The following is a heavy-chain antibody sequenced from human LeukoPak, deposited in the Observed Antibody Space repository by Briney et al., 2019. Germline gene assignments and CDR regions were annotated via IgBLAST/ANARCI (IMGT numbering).Heavy chain of an antibody. J-gene: IGHJ4*02. V-gene: IGHV3-53*01. Sequence: GGSLRLSCTASGFAVSNNYMSWVHQAPGKGLEWVSLIYNAVTYADSVKGRFTISRDDSKNTLNLQMNSLRADDTAVYYCARLRGNTMVEYWGQGTLVTVSS. CDR3: ARLRGNTMVEY. D-gene: IGHD3-10*01. CDR2: IYNAVT. CDR1: GFAVSNNY.